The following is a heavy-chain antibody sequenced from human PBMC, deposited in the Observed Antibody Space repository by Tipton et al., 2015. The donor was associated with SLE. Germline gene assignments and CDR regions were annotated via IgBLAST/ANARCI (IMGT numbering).Heavy chain of an antibody. D-gene: IGHD2/OR15-2a*01. V-gene: IGHV4-59*11. CDR2: IYYTGNT. CDR1: GGSMSYHY. J-gene: IGHJ3*01. CDR3: ARMLCCTTSTCNVGAFDV. Sequence: TLSLTCTVSGGSMSYHYLSWIWQAPGKGLEWTGYIYYTGNTNYNPSLKSRVTRSVDTSKSEFSLKLTFVSAADTAIYYCARMLCCTTSTCNVGAFDVWGQGTMVTVSS.